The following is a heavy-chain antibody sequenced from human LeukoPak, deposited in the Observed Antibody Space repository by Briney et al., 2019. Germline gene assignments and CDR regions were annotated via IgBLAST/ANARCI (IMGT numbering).Heavy chain of an antibody. CDR1: TINFSDYG. D-gene: IGHD2-2*01. CDR3: ARDQPHAASWFDP. CDR2: INPTGVRT. Sequence: GGSLRLSCAASTINFSDYGMDWVRQAPGRGLEWVSTINPTGVRTYYADSVRGRFTISRDNSKNTVFLQFNSLRVEDTAIYYCARDQPHAASWFDPWGQGTLVTVSS. J-gene: IGHJ5*02. V-gene: IGHV3-23*01.